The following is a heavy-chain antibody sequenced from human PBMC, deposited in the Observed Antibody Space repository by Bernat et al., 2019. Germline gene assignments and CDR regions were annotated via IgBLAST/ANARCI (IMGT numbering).Heavy chain of an antibody. CDR1: GFTFSSYG. J-gene: IGHJ6*02. CDR3: ANDWACSSTRCYKTTDNYYYYYGMDV. Sequence: QVQLVESGGGLVQPGGSLRLSCAASGFTFSSYGMHWVRQAPGKGLEWVAVIRDGGSSKYYADSVKGRFTISRDNSKNTLYLQMNSLRAEDTAVYYWANDWACSSTRCYKTTDNYYYYYGMDVWGQGTPVTVSS. D-gene: IGHD2-2*01. V-gene: IGHV3-30*02. CDR2: IRDGGSSK.